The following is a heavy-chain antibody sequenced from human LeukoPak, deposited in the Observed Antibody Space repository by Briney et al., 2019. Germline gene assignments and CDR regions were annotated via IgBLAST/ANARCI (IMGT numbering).Heavy chain of an antibody. CDR3: TRSDYSTYFNY. CDR1: GGSITDYY. V-gene: IGHV4-59*01. D-gene: IGHD2-15*01. Sequence: SETLSLTCTVSGGSITDYYWIWIRQPPGKGLEYIGYIYYNGATSYNPSLKSRVTISVDTSKNQFSLNLKSVTAADTAVYYCTRSDYSTYFNYWGPGTLVTVSS. J-gene: IGHJ4*02. CDR2: IYYNGAT.